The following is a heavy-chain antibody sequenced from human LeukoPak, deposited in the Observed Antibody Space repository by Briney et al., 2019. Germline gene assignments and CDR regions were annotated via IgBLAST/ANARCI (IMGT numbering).Heavy chain of an antibody. CDR2: IYYSGST. J-gene: IGHJ6*03. Sequence: SETLSLTCTVSGGSITSYYWSWIRQPPGKGLEWIGSIYYSGSTNYNPSLKSRVTISVDTSKNQFSLKVSSVTAADTAVYYCARSAGSYSNYYYYMDVWGKGTTVTVSS. CDR1: GGSITSYY. CDR3: ARSAGSYSNYYYYMDV. D-gene: IGHD1-26*01. V-gene: IGHV4-59*01.